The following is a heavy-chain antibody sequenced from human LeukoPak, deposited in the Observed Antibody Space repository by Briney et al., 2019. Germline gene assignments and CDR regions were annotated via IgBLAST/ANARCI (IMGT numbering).Heavy chain of an antibody. Sequence: GASVKVSCKASGYTFTSYGITWVRQAPGQGLEWMGWISAYNGNTKYAQKLQGRVTMTTDTSTDTAHMELRSLRSDDTAVFYCARGEPIFDYWGQGTLVTVSS. CDR1: GYTFTSYG. CDR2: ISAYNGNT. J-gene: IGHJ4*02. D-gene: IGHD1-26*01. CDR3: ARGEPIFDY. V-gene: IGHV1-18*01.